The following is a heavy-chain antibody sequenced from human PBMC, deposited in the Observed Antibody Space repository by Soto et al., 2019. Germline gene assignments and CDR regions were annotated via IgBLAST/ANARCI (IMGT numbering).Heavy chain of an antibody. D-gene: IGHD2-15*01. V-gene: IGHV4-34*01. CDR2: ITHSGSN. J-gene: IGHJ4*02. Sequence: QVQLQQWGAGLLKPSETLSLTCAVYGGSFRRYYWNWIRQAPGKGLEWIGEITHSGSNNYNPSLKSRVTIAVDTSEHQFSLKLSSVNVADAAVYYCARGWGRILEYWGQGTLVTVSS. CDR1: GGSFRRYY. CDR3: ARGWGRILEY.